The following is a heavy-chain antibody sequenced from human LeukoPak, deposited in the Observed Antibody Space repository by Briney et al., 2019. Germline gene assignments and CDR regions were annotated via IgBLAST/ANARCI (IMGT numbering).Heavy chain of an antibody. Sequence: ASVKVSCTASGGTFSSYAISWVRQAPGQGLEWMGIINPSGGSTSYAQKFQGRVTMTRDTSTSTVYMELSSLRSEDTAVYYCARGGYFDYWGQGTLVTVSP. CDR2: INPSGGST. V-gene: IGHV1-46*01. J-gene: IGHJ4*02. D-gene: IGHD1-26*01. CDR1: GGTFSSYA. CDR3: ARGGYFDY.